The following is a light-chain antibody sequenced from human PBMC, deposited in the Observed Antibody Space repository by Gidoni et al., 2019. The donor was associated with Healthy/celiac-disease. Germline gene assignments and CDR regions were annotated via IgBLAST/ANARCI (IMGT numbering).Light chain of an antibody. CDR2: GAS. CDR1: QSVSSN. V-gene: IGKV3-15*01. Sequence: EIVMTQSPATLSVSPGERATLSCRASQSVSSNLAWYQQKPGQAPRLRIYGASTRATGIPARFSGSGSGTEFTLTISSLQSEDFAVYYCQQYNNWPPWFGQGTKVEIK. J-gene: IGKJ1*01. CDR3: QQYNNWPPW.